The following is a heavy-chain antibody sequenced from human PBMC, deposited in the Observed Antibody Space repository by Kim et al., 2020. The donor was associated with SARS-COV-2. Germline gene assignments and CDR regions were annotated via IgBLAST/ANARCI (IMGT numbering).Heavy chain of an antibody. CDR3: AKLGPADYGDYESSYYFDY. CDR2: ISYDGSNK. J-gene: IGHJ4*02. D-gene: IGHD4-17*01. CDR1: GFTFSSYG. V-gene: IGHV3-30*18. Sequence: GGSLRLSCAASGFTFSSYGMHWVRQAPGKGLEWVAVISYDGSNKYYADSVKGRFTISRDNSKNTLYLQMNSLRAEDTAVYYCAKLGPADYGDYESSYYFDYWGQGTLVTVSS.